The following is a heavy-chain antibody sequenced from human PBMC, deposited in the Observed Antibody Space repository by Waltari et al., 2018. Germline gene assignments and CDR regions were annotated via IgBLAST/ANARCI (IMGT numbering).Heavy chain of an antibody. D-gene: IGHD2-21*01. V-gene: IGHV4-38-2*01. CDR1: GYSISSGYY. Sequence: QVQLQESGPGLVKPSETLSLTCAVSGYSISSGYYWGWIRQPPGKGPGWIGSIYHSGSTYYNPSLKSRVTISVDTSKNQFSLKLSSVTAADTAVYYCASRAHCGGDCYQSPPYWYFDLWGRGTLVTVSS. J-gene: IGHJ2*01. CDR2: IYHSGST. CDR3: ASRAHCGGDCYQSPPYWYFDL.